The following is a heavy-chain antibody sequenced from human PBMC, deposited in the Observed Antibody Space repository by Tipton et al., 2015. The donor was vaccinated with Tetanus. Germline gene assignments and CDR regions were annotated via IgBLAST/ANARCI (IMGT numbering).Heavy chain of an antibody. D-gene: IGHD3-3*01. J-gene: IGHJ4*02. Sequence: GLVKPSETLSLTCTVSGDSISSNYWSWIRQPAGKGPEWIGRIYINGRNNYNPSLKSRVTMSIDTSKNQFSLKLTSVTAADTAVYYCARIHDFLSGHFDFWGQGTLVAVSS. CDR1: GDSISSNY. CDR2: IYINGRN. V-gene: IGHV4-4*07. CDR3: ARIHDFLSGHFDF.